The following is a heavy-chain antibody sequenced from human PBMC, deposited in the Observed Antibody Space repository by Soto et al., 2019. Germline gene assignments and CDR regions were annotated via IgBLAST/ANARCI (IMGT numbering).Heavy chain of an antibody. J-gene: IGHJ5*02. CDR3: ARVPDR. V-gene: IGHV4-59*11. D-gene: IGHD2-2*01. CDR1: GGSMNSHS. CDR2: IYHSGST. Sequence: PSETLSLTCTVSGGSMNSHSWSWFRQPPGKGLEWIGYIYHSGSTYYNPSLKSRVTISVDRSKNQFSLKLSSVTAADTAVYYCARVPDRWGQGTLVTVSS.